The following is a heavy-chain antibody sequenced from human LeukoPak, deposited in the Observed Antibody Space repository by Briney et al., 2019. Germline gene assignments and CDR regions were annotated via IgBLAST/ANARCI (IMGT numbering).Heavy chain of an antibody. D-gene: IGHD3-16*02. Sequence: PSETLSLTCAVYGGSFSGYYWSWIRQPPGKGLEWIGEINHSGSTNYNPSLKSRVTISVDTSKNQFSLKLSSVTAADTAVYYCARLGKYYDYVWGSYPLAFDIWGQGTMVTVSS. CDR1: GGSFSGYY. CDR3: ARLGKYYDYVWGSYPLAFDI. V-gene: IGHV4-34*01. J-gene: IGHJ3*02. CDR2: INHSGST.